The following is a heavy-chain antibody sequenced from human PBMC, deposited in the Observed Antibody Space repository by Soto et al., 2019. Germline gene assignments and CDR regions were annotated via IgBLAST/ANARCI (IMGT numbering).Heavy chain of an antibody. CDR2: MNPNSGNT. J-gene: IGHJ4*02. Sequence: GGSVKGSCKASGYTFTRYDIHWVRQATGQGLEWMGWMNPNSGNTGYAQKFQGRVTMTRNTSISPAYMELSSLRSEDTAVYYCAREGVDIVATIDYWGQGTLVTVSS. CDR1: GYTFTRYD. D-gene: IGHD5-12*01. CDR3: AREGVDIVATIDY. V-gene: IGHV1-8*01.